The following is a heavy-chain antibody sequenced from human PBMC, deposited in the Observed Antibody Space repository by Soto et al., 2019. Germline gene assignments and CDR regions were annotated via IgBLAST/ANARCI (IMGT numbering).Heavy chain of an antibody. J-gene: IGHJ5*02. CDR3: ARGRSVLLWFGELSGSWFDP. CDR1: GLSFSGYY. D-gene: IGHD3-10*01. V-gene: IGHV4-34*01. Sequence: SETLSLTCAVYGLSFSGYYWSWIRQPPGKGLEWIGEINHSGSTNYNPSLKSRVTISVDTSKNQFSLKLSSVTAADTAVYYCARGRSVLLWFGELSGSWFDPWGQGTLVTVSS. CDR2: INHSGST.